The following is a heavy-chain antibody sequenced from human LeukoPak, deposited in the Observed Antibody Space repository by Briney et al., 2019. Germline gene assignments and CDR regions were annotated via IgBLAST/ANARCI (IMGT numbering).Heavy chain of an antibody. Sequence: PSETLSLTCAVSGYSISSDYYWSWIRQPPGKGLEWIGSISHSGSTYYNPSLRSRVTISLDTSKNQFSLKLTSVTAADTAVYYCARGAAVAGFDYWGQGTLVTVSS. CDR3: ARGAAVAGFDY. CDR2: ISHSGST. D-gene: IGHD6-19*01. CDR1: GYSISSDYY. J-gene: IGHJ4*02. V-gene: IGHV4-38-2*01.